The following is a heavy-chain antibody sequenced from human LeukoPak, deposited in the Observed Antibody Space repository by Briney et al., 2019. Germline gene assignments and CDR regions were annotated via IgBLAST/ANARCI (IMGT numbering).Heavy chain of an antibody. CDR1: GGSISSYY. D-gene: IGHD6-13*01. CDR2: TYYSGST. CDR3: ASAFGYIGFDY. J-gene: IGHJ4*02. Sequence: SETLSLTCTVSGGSISSYYWSWIRQPPGKGLEWIGYTYYSGSTNYNPSLKSRVTISVDTSKNQFSLKLSSVTAADTAVYYCASAFGYIGFDYWGQGTLVTVSS. V-gene: IGHV4-59*01.